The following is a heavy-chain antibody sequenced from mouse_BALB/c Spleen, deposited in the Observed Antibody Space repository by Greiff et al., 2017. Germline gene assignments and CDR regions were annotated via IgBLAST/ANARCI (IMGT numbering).Heavy chain of an antibody. CDR1: GFSLTSYG. V-gene: IGHV2-9*02. CDR2: IWAGGST. Sequence: VNVVESGPGLVAPSQSLSITCTVSGFSLTSYGVHWVRQPPGKGLEWLGVIWAGGSTNYNSALMSRLSISKDNSKSQVFLKMNSLQTDDTAMYYCASTYYGNYVETWFAYWGQGTLVTVSA. CDR3: ASTYYGNYVETWFAY. D-gene: IGHD2-10*01. J-gene: IGHJ3*01.